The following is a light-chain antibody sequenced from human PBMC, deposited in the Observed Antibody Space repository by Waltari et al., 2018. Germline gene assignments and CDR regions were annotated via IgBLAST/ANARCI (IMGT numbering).Light chain of an antibody. V-gene: IGLV2-14*01. Sequence: QSALTQPASVSGSPGQSITISCTGTSSDVGGYNYVSWYQQYPGKVPKLMIYEVSNRPSGVSSRFSGSKSGNTASLTISGLQAEDEANYYCSSYTRHETGIFGGGTKLTVL. CDR1: SSDVGGYNY. CDR2: EVS. CDR3: SSYTRHETGI. J-gene: IGLJ2*01.